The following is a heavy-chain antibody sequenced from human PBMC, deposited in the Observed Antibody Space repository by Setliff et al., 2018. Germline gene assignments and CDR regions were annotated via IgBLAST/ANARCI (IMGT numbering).Heavy chain of an antibody. Sequence: SETLSLTCTVSGGSVSNSGFFWGWLRQAPGKGLEWIGNIYDSGSSNYNASLKSRLIITRDTSKNQISLKLTSVTAADTALYYCARNPDFLQYSFDLWGRGTLVTAPQ. CDR1: GGSVSNSGFF. V-gene: IGHV4-39*07. J-gene: IGHJ2*01. CDR3: ARNPDFLQYSFDL. D-gene: IGHD5-12*01. CDR2: IYDSGSS.